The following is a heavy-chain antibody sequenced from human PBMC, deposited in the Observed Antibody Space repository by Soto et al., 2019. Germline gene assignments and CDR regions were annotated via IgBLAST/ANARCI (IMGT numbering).Heavy chain of an antibody. V-gene: IGHV1-2*02. CDR2: INAKNGGT. CDR1: GYIFTDHY. CDR3: VREYRSGTMVHPVY. J-gene: IGHJ4*02. D-gene: IGHD3-10*01. Sequence: GASVKVSCKASGYIFTDHYMHWVRQAPGQGLEWMGWINAKNGGTNYAQKFQGRVTLTRDTSISTAYMELNTLRSDDTAVYYCVREYRSGTMVHPVYWGQGALVTVSS.